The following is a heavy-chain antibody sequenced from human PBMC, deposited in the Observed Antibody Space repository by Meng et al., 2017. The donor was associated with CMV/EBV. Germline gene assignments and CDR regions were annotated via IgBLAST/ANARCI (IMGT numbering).Heavy chain of an antibody. CDR2: IRYDGSNK. CDR1: GFTFSSYG. D-gene: IGHD1-26*01. CDR3: AKGKGSRLYGMDV. V-gene: IGHV3-30*02. Sequence: GESLRLSCAASGFTFSSYGMHWVRQAPGKGLEWVAFIRYDGSNKYYADSVKGRFTISRDNSKNTLYLQMNSLRAEDTAVYYCAKGKGSRLYGMDVWGQGTTVTVSS. J-gene: IGHJ6*02.